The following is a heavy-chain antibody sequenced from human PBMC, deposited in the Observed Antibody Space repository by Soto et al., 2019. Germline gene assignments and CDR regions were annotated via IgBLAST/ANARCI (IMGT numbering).Heavy chain of an antibody. J-gene: IGHJ4*02. CDR1: GGSISGYY. CDR3: ARTSYGDYLDN. D-gene: IGHD4-17*01. CDR2: VYYSGST. V-gene: IGHV4-59*08. Sequence: QVQLQESGPRLVKPSETLSLTCTVSGGSISGYYWSWIRQPPGKGLEWIGYVYYSGSTNYSPSLTSRVSISVDTSNNQFSLKLGSVTAADTAVYYCARTSYGDYLDNWGQGTLVTVSS.